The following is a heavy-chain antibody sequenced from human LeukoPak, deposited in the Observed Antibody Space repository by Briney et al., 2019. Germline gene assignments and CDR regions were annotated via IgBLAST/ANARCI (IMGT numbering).Heavy chain of an antibody. CDR1: GGTFSSYA. CDR3: ASFTQGPYYYGMVV. D-gene: IGHD2-8*01. CDR2: IIPIFGTA. Sequence: ASVKVSCKASGGTFSSYAISWVRQAPGQGLEWTGGIIPIFGTANYAQKFQGRVTITADESTSTAYMELSSLRSEDTAVYYCASFTQGPYYYGMVVWGQGTTVTVSS. J-gene: IGHJ6*02. V-gene: IGHV1-69*01.